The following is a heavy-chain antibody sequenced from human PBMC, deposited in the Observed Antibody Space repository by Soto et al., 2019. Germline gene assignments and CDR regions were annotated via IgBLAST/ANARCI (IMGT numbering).Heavy chain of an antibody. CDR1: GGSVSSGSYY. D-gene: IGHD3-16*02. J-gene: IGHJ6*02. CDR2: IYYSGST. V-gene: IGHV4-61*01. CDR3: ARDEIMITFGGVIDYSYYAMDV. Sequence: SETLSLTCTVSGGSVSSGSYYWSWIRQPPGKGLEWIGYIYYSGSTNYNPSLKSRVTISVDTSKNQFSLKLSSVTAADTAVYYCARDEIMITFGGVIDYSYYAMDVWGQGTTVTLSS.